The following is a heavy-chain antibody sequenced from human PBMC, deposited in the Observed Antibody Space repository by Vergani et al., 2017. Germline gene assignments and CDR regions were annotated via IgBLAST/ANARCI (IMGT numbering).Heavy chain of an antibody. D-gene: IGHD3-10*01. V-gene: IGHV4-38-2*01. CDR1: GYSISSGYY. Sequence: QVQLQESGPGLVKPSETLSLTCAVSGYSISSGYYWGWIRQPPGEVLECIGSIYHSGSTYYNPSLKSRVTISVDTSKNHFSLKLSSVTAADTAVYYCARAYGSGSYYKYAHFDYWGQGTLVTVSS. J-gene: IGHJ4*02. CDR3: ARAYGSGSYYKYAHFDY. CDR2: IYHSGST.